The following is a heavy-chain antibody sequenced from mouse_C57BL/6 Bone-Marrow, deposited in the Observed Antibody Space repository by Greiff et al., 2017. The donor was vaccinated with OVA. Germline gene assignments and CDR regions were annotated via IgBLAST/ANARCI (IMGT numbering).Heavy chain of an antibody. J-gene: IGHJ3*01. Sequence: EVMLVESGGGLVKPGGSLKLSCAASGFTFSSYAMSWVRQTPEKRLEWVATISDGGSYTYYPDNVKGRFTISRDNAKNNLYLQMSHLKSEDTAMYYCAHSSGAWFAYWGQGTLVTVSA. CDR3: AHSSGAWFAY. CDR2: ISDGGSYT. D-gene: IGHD3-2*02. V-gene: IGHV5-4*03. CDR1: GFTFSSYA.